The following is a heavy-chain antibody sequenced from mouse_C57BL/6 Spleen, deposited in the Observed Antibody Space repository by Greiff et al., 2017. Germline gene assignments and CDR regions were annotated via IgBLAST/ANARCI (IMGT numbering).Heavy chain of an antibody. V-gene: IGHV1-82*01. CDR2: IYPGDGDT. D-gene: IGHD4-1*01. Sequence: VQLQQSGPELVKPGASVKISCKASGYAFSSSWMNWVKQRPGKGLEWIGRIYPGDGDTNYNGKFKGKATLTADKSSSTAYMQLSSLTSEDSAVYFCAREANWYYAMDYWGQGTSVTVSS. J-gene: IGHJ4*01. CDR1: GYAFSSSW. CDR3: AREANWYYAMDY.